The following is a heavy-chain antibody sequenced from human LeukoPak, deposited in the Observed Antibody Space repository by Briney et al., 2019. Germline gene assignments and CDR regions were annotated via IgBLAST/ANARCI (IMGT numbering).Heavy chain of an antibody. J-gene: IGHJ4*02. CDR1: GFTVSNKY. D-gene: IGHD3-22*01. CDR3: ARDRYYEPFDY. V-gene: IGHV3-53*01. Sequence: GGSLRLSCAASGFTVSNKYMTWVRQAPGKGLEWVSLIYSDGRTYYADSVKGRCTISRDNSKNTLYLQMNSLRVEDTAVYYCARDRYYEPFDYWGQGTLVTVSS. CDR2: IYSDGRT.